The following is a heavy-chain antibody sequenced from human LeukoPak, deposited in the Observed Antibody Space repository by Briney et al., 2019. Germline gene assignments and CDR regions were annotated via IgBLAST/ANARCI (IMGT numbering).Heavy chain of an antibody. Sequence: GRSLRLSCAASGFTFSSYGMHWVRQAPGKGLEWVAVIWYDGSNKDYADSVKGRFTISRDSSKNTLYLQMDSLRAEDTAVYYCAREGRGGSFDYWGQGTLVTVSS. CDR1: GFTFSSYG. CDR2: IWYDGSNK. CDR3: AREGRGGSFDY. D-gene: IGHD3-10*01. J-gene: IGHJ4*02. V-gene: IGHV3-33*01.